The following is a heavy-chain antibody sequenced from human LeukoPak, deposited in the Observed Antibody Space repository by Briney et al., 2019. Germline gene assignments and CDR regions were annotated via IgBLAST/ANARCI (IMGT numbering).Heavy chain of an antibody. V-gene: IGHV1-2*02. CDR2: INPNSGGT. D-gene: IGHD1-7*01. J-gene: IGHJ4*02. CDR3: VRENWNYDY. CDR1: GYTFTGYY. Sequence: ASVKVSCKASGYTFTGYYMHWVRQAPGRGLEWMGWINPNSGGTEYAQKFQGRVTMTRDTSISTAYMELSSLRSDDTAMYYCVRENWNYDYWGQGTLVTVSS.